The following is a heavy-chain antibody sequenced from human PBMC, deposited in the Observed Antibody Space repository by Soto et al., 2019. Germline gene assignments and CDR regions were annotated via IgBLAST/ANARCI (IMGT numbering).Heavy chain of an antibody. CDR1: GFTFSSYW. V-gene: IGHV3-74*03. J-gene: IGHJ4*02. Sequence: GGSLRLSCAASGFTFSSYWMHWVRQDAGKGLLWVSSIKTDGTVTQYADSVKGRFTFSRDNSKNTLYLQMNSLRAEDTAVYYCAKDQYYDSSGYYSKYFLDYWGQGTLVIVSS. CDR3: AKDQYYDSSGYYSKYFLDY. D-gene: IGHD3-22*01. CDR2: IKTDGTVT.